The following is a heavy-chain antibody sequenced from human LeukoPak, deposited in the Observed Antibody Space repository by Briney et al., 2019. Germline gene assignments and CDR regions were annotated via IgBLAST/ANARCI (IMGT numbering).Heavy chain of an antibody. D-gene: IGHD3-9*01. CDR1: GGSISSYY. J-gene: IGHJ4*02. Sequence: SETLSLTCTVSGGSISSYYWSWIRQPAGKGLEWIGYIWPGGTTYYNSSLKSRVTISVDRSKNQFSLRLNSVTAADTAVYYCARGLGDILTGYTDYWGQGTLVSVSS. V-gene: IGHV4-59*06. CDR2: IWPGGTT. CDR3: ARGLGDILTGYTDY.